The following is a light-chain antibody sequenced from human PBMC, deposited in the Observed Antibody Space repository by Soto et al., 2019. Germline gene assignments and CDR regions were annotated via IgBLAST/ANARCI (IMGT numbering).Light chain of an antibody. CDR2: DAS. V-gene: IGKV3-11*01. CDR1: RSITSY. Sequence: ESVLTQSPATLSLSPGERDTLSCRAIRSITSYLAWYQQKPGQAPRLLIYDASNRATGIPARFSGSGSGTDFTLTISSLEPEDFAVYYCQQRSNWPPWTFGQGTKV. J-gene: IGKJ1*01. CDR3: QQRSNWPPWT.